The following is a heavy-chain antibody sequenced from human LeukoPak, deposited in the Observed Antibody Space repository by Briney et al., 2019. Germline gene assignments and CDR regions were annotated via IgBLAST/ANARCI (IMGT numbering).Heavy chain of an antibody. J-gene: IGHJ3*02. CDR2: IYYSGST. D-gene: IGHD2-15*01. Sequence: TSETLSLTCTVSGGSISSYYWSWIRQPPGKGLEWIGYIYYSGSTNYNPSLKSRVTISVDTSKNQFSLKLTSVTAADTAVYYCAQTSWNAFDIWGQGTMVTVSS. CDR1: GGSISSYY. V-gene: IGHV4-59*12. CDR3: AQTSWNAFDI.